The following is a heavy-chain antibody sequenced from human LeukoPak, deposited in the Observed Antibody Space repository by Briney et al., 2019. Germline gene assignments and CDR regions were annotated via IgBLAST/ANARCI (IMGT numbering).Heavy chain of an antibody. CDR1: GGTFSSYA. CDR3: ARDRVGVGSSGWEN. J-gene: IGHJ4*02. CDR2: MNPNSGNT. Sequence: GASVKVSCKASGGTFSSYAISWVRQAPGQGLEWMGWMNPNSGNTGYTQKFQGRVTMTRDTSISTAYMELSSLTSDDTAVYYCARDRVGVGSSGWENWGQGTLVTVSS. V-gene: IGHV1-8*02. D-gene: IGHD6-19*01.